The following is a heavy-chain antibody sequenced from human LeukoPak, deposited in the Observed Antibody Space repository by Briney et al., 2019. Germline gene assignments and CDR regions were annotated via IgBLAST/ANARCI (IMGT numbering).Heavy chain of an antibody. CDR2: KRYDGNNK. Sequence: GRSMRLSCAASGLTFSSYGMHWVRHPPGRGLGWVAVKRYDGNNKYYAGSVKGRCTIPRDNSKNTLYLQMSSLRAEDTAVYYCARETYYYGAGMEHMDARGKGTTVTVSS. CDR1: GLTFSSYG. V-gene: IGHV3-33*01. CDR3: ARETYYYGAGMEHMDA. J-gene: IGHJ6*04. D-gene: IGHD3-10*01.